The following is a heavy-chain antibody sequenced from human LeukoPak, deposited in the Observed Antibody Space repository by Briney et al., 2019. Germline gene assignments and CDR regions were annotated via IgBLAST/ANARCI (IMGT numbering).Heavy chain of an antibody. V-gene: IGHV4-59*01. J-gene: IGHJ4*02. D-gene: IGHD6-13*01. CDR2: IYYRGST. Sequence: PSETLSLTCTVSGGSMSSYYWSWIRQPPGEGLEWIGYIYYRGSTNYHPSLKTRVTISVDTSKNQFSLKLSSVTAADTAVYYCARALPPGYSSSWYHLDYWGQGTLVTVSS. CDR3: ARALPPGYSSSWYHLDY. CDR1: GGSMSSYY.